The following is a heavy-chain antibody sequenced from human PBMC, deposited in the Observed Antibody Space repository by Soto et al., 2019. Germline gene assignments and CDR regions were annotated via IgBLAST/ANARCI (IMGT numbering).Heavy chain of an antibody. J-gene: IGHJ5*02. CDR1: GFNFSNHW. CDR3: ARESGDWPLNWFDP. V-gene: IGHV3-74*01. D-gene: IGHD2-21*02. Sequence: GGSLRLSCAASGFNFSNHWMHWVRQRPAEGLVWVSRITSDGKSKAYAESVKGRFAISRDNAKNTLYLQMNGLTAEDTAVYYCARESGDWPLNWFDPWGQGALVTVSS. CDR2: ITSDGKSK.